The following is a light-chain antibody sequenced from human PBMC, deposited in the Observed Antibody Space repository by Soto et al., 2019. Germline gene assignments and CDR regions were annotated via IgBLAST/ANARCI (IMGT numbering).Light chain of an antibody. J-gene: IGKJ4*01. CDR2: DAS. Sequence: IQLTQSPSSLTASVGDKVTISCRASQAIKSALAWCQQRPGKAPMVLIYDASILESGVPSRFSGSGSGSDFILAISSLQPEDFATYYCQEFNSYPLTFGGGTKAEIE. V-gene: IGKV1-13*02. CDR3: QEFNSYPLT. CDR1: QAIKSA.